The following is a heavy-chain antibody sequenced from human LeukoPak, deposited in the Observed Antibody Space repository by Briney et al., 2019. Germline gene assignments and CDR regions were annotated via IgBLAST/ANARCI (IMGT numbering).Heavy chain of an antibody. CDR1: GDSVSNGNYY. J-gene: IGHJ4*02. V-gene: IGHV4-61*03. Sequence: SETLSLACTVSGDSVSNGNYYWSWLRQPPGKALEWIGYIYYTGKTYYNPSLEGRVPILADTSRNHFSVKLSSVTAADTAVYYCARSQNYYGSGDYWSQGTLVTVSS. CDR3: ARSQNYYGSGDY. CDR2: IYYTGKT. D-gene: IGHD3-10*01.